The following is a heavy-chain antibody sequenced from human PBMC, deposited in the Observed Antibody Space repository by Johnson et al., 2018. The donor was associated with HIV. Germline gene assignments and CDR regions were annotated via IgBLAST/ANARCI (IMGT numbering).Heavy chain of an antibody. CDR1: GFTFSTYD. J-gene: IGHJ3*01. CDR2: ISSSGAGI. V-gene: IGHV3-48*03. CDR3: ARDPPGRAFDV. Sequence: VQLVESGGGVVQPGRSLRLSCAASGFTFSTYDMHWVRQAPGKGLECVAYISSSGAGIYYADSVRGRFTISRDNAKNSLFLQMNSLSAEDTAIYYCARDPPGRAFDVWGLGTTVTVSS.